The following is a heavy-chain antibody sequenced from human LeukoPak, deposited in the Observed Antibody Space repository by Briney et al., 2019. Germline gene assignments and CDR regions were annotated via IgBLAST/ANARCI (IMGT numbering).Heavy chain of an antibody. Sequence: SETLSLTCAVYGGSFSGYYWSWIRQPPGKGLEWIGEINHSGSTNYNPSLKSRVTISVDTSKNQFSLKLSSVTAADTAVYYCASLDSSWFFDYWGQGTLVTVSS. CDR3: ASLDSSWFFDY. CDR1: GGSFSGYY. J-gene: IGHJ4*02. CDR2: INHSGST. V-gene: IGHV4-34*01. D-gene: IGHD6-13*01.